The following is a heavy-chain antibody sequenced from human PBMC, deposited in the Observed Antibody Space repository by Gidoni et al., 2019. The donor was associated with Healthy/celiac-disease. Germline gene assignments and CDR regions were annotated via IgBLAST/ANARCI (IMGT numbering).Heavy chain of an antibody. CDR3: ARDSFYCSSNSCYRYFDY. CDR2: IYTSGST. J-gene: IGHJ4*02. V-gene: IGHV4-4*07. CDR1: GGPISSYY. Sequence: QVQLQESGPGLVKPSETLPLTCTVSGGPISSYYWSWIRQPAGKGVEWIGRIYTSGSTNYNPTLKSRVTMSVDTSKNQFSLKLSSVTAADTAVYYCARDSFYCSSNSCYRYFDYWGQGTLVTVSS. D-gene: IGHD2-2*01.